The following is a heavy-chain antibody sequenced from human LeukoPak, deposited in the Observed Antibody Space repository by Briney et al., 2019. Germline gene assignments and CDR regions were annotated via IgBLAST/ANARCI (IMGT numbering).Heavy chain of an antibody. CDR3: ARDFLQTSRLDAFDI. Sequence: PSETLSLTCSVSGVSIESRGYAWTWIRQPPGKGLEWIGHISYSGDTDYKSSLKSRITISLDASKNQFSLKLTSVTAADTAVYFCARDFLQTSRLDAFDIWGQGTMVTVSS. J-gene: IGHJ3*02. CDR1: GVSIESRGYA. V-gene: IGHV4-31*03. CDR2: ISYSGDT. D-gene: IGHD3-3*01.